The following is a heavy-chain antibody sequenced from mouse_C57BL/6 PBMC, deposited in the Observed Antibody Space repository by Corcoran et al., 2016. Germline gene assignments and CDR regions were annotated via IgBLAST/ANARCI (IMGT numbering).Heavy chain of an antibody. CDR1: GYTFTDYY. Sequence: EVQLQQSGPELVKPGASVKISCKASGYTFTDYYMNWVKQSHGKSLEWIGDINPNNGGTSYNQKFKGKATLTVDKSSSTAYMELRSLTSEDSAVYYCATDYDLYWGQGTLVTVSA. J-gene: IGHJ3*01. CDR2: INPNNGGT. CDR3: ATDYDLY. D-gene: IGHD2-4*01. V-gene: IGHV1-26*01.